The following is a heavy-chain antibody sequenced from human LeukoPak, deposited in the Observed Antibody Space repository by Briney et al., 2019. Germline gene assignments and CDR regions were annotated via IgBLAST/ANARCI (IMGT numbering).Heavy chain of an antibody. CDR1: GGSITNYY. CDR3: ARGVGSPPPGY. V-gene: IGHV4-59*01. CDR2: IYYSGST. Sequence: ASETLSLTCTVSGGSITNYYWSWIRQPPGKGLEWIGYIYYSGSTNYNPSLKSRVTISVDTSKNQFSLKLSSVTAADTAVYYCARGVGSPPPGYWGQGTLVTVSS. J-gene: IGHJ4*02.